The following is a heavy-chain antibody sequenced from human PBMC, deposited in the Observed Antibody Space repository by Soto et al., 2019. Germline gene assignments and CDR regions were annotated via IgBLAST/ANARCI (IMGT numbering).Heavy chain of an antibody. J-gene: IGHJ4*02. CDR1: GGSISSGDYY. D-gene: IGHD2-2*01. CDR2: IFYSGST. Sequence: SETLSLTCTVSGGSISSGDYYWSWIRKPPGKGLEWIGYIFYSGSTYYSPSLQSRITISVDTSKNQFSLKLSSVTAADTAVYYCARYYCSNTSCFLFDSWGQGTLVTVSS. V-gene: IGHV4-30-4*01. CDR3: ARYYCSNTSCFLFDS.